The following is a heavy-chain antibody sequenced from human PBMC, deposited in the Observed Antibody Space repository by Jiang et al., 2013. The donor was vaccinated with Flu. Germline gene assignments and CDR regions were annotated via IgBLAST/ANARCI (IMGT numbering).Heavy chain of an antibody. Sequence: GAEVKKPGESLKISCKGSGYSFTSYWIGWVRQMPGKGLEWMGIIYPGDSDTRYSPSFQGQVTISADKSISTAYLQWSSLKASDTAMYYCARGEFVSSSANDAFDIWGQGTMVTVSS. CDR2: IYPGDSDT. CDR3: ARGEFVSSSANDAFDI. J-gene: IGHJ3*02. V-gene: IGHV5-51*01. D-gene: IGHD6-6*01. CDR1: GYSFTSYW.